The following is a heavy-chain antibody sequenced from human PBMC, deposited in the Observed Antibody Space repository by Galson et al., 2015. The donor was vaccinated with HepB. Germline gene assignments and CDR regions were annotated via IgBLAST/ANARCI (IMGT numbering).Heavy chain of an antibody. CDR3: ASALGEMATPFDN. J-gene: IGHJ4*02. CDR2: ISSSSLTI. Sequence: LRLSCAASGLTFPHYQMNWVRQAPGQGLEWLSYISSSSLTIYYSDSVKGRFTIYRDNAKNSVFLQMNSLRADDTGVYYCASALGEMATPFDNWGQGTLVTVSS. D-gene: IGHD5-24*01. CDR1: GLTFPHYQ. V-gene: IGHV3-48*03.